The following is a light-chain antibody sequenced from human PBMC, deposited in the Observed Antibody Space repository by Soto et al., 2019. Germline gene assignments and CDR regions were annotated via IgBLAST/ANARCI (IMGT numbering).Light chain of an antibody. CDR2: GTS. V-gene: IGKV3-15*01. CDR1: QFVSTN. CDR3: QQRDYWQVT. J-gene: IGKJ5*01. Sequence: IVITQSAATLSVSPGARATLSCRASQFVSTNLAWYQQKPGQAPRLLIHGTSTRATDIPARFSGSGSGTDLTINLSSLEPEDGAVYEGQQRDYWQVTFSQGTRLDIK.